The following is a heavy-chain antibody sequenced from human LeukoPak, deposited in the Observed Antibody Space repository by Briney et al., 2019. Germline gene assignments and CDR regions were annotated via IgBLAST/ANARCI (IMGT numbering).Heavy chain of an antibody. D-gene: IGHD3-10*01. CDR1: GGSFSGYY. CDR2: INHSGST. V-gene: IGHV4-34*01. CDR3: ARDPYYGSGSYYWGSGFDY. J-gene: IGHJ4*02. Sequence: SETLSLTCAVYGGSFSGYYWSWIRQPSGKGLEWIGEINHSGSTNYNPSLKSQVTISVDTSKNQFSLKLSSVTAADTAVYYCARDPYYGSGSYYWGSGFDYWGQGTLVTVSS.